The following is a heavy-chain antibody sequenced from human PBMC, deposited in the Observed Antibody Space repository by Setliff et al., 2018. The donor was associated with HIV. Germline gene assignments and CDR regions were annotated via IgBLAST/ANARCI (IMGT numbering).Heavy chain of an antibody. CDR1: GFTFTSYW. D-gene: IGHD2-15*01. V-gene: IGHV3-23*01. CDR2: IGAAGYPT. CDR3: ARSGGDCGGISCYSLWFDP. J-gene: IGHJ5*02. Sequence: HPGGSLRLSCAASGFTFTSYWMIWVRQAPGKGLEWVSTIGAAGYPTHYAESVKGRFTISKDNSKDTLYLQMSSLRDEDTAVYYCARSGGDCGGISCYSLWFDPWGHGTLVTAPQ.